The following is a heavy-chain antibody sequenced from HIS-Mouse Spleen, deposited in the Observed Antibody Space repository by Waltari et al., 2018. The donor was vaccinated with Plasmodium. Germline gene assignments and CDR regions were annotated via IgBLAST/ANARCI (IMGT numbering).Heavy chain of an antibody. CDR3: AREGGYCSGGSCYSGQGFDI. V-gene: IGHV3-30-3*01. D-gene: IGHD2-15*01. J-gene: IGHJ3*02. CDR2: ISYDGSNK. Sequence: QVQLVESGGGVVQPGRSLRLSCAASGFTFSSVAMHWVRQAPGKGLEWVAVISYDGSNKYYADSVKGRFTISRDNSKNTLYLQMNSLRAEDTAVYYCAREGGYCSGGSCYSGQGFDIWGQGTMVTVSS. CDR1: GFTFSSVA.